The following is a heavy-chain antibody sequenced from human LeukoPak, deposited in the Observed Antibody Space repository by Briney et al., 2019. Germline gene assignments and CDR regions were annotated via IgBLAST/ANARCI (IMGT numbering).Heavy chain of an antibody. CDR3: AKARSGYYNNYYFDS. V-gene: IGHV3-23*01. D-gene: IGHD3-3*01. Sequence: PGGSLRLSCAASGFNFNNYAMSWVRQAPGKGLEWVSTLSGTGGSTYYADSVRGRFTISRDNSKNTLYLQMDSLRAEDTAVYYCAKARSGYYNNYYFDSWGQGTLVTVSS. CDR1: GFNFNNYA. CDR2: LSGTGGST. J-gene: IGHJ4*02.